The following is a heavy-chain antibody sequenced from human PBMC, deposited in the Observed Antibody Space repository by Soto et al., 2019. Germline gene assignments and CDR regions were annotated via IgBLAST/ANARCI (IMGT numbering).Heavy chain of an antibody. J-gene: IGHJ4*02. D-gene: IGHD2-15*01. CDR1: GFTFSSYS. Sequence: GGSLRLSCAASGFTFSSYSMNWVRQAPGKGLEWVSSISSSSSYIYYADSVKGRFTISRDNAKNSLYLQMNSLRAEDTAVYYCARDIGYCSGGSCYGLDYWGQGTLVTVSS. V-gene: IGHV3-21*01. CDR2: ISSSSSYI. CDR3: ARDIGYCSGGSCYGLDY.